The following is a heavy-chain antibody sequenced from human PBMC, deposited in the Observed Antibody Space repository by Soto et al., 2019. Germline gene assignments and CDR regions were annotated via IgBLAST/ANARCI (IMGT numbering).Heavy chain of an antibody. V-gene: IGHV4-39*01. CDR3: ARRDSSGWYDY. CDR2: IYYSGST. J-gene: IGHJ4*02. CDR1: GGSISSSSYY. D-gene: IGHD6-19*01. Sequence: SETLSLTCTVSGGSISSSSYYWGWIRQPPGKGLEWIGSIYYSGSTYYNPSLKSRVTISVDTSKNQFSLKLSSVSAADTAVYYCARRDSSGWYDYWGQGTLVTVSS.